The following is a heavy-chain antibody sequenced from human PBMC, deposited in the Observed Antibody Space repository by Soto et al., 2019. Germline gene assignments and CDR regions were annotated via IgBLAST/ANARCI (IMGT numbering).Heavy chain of an antibody. CDR3: AKAGQRITGTTVDY. V-gene: IGHV3-21*04. CDR1: LFTFSSYS. Sequence: SLRLSCSASLFTFSSYSMNWVLHTPFKGLECFSSISSSSGCIYYADSVKGRFTISRDNAKNSLYLQMNSLRAEDTAVYYCAKAGQRITGTTVDYWGQGTLVTVSS. J-gene: IGHJ4*02. CDR2: ISSSSGCI. D-gene: IGHD1-7*01.